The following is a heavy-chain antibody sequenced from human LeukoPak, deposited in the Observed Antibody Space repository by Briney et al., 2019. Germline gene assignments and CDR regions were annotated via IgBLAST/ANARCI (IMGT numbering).Heavy chain of an antibody. V-gene: IGHV4-39*01. D-gene: IGHD5-18*01. CDR1: GGSISSSAYY. Sequence: PSETLSLTCTVSGGSISSSAYYWGWIRQPPGKGLEWIGSIYYTGSIYYNPSLKTRVTISVDTSKNQFSLKLSSVIAADTAVYYCARHTALGSPLHYWGQGTLVTVSS. J-gene: IGHJ4*02. CDR3: ARHTALGSPLHY. CDR2: IYYTGSI.